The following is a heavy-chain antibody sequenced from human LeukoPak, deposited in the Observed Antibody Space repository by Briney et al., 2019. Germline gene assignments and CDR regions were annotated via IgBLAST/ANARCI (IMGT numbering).Heavy chain of an antibody. Sequence: SETLSLTCTVSDGSISSSSYYWGWIRQPPGKGLEWIGSIYYSGSTYYNPSLKSRVTISVDTSKNQFSLKLSCVTAADTAVYYCARRYYDSSGFDAFDIWGQGKMVTVSS. V-gene: IGHV4-39*01. D-gene: IGHD3-22*01. CDR1: DGSISSSSYY. J-gene: IGHJ3*02. CDR2: IYYSGST. CDR3: ARRYYDSSGFDAFDI.